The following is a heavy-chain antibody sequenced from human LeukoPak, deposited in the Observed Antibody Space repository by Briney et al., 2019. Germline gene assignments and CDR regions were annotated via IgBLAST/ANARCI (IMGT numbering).Heavy chain of an antibody. V-gene: IGHV3-11*04. CDR1: GFTFSDYY. J-gene: IGHJ4*02. CDR3: ARVEYDFWSAPTGYFDY. Sequence: GGSLRLSCAASGFTFSDYYMSWIRQAPGKGLEWVSYIISRGSLCYYSVSVMCRFTISRDNAKSSLYLQMNSLRAEDTAVYYCARVEYDFWSAPTGYFDYWGQGTLVTVSS. D-gene: IGHD3-3*01. CDR2: IISRGSLC.